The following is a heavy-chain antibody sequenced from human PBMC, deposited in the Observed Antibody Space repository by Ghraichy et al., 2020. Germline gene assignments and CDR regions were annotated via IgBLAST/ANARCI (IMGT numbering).Heavy chain of an antibody. V-gene: IGHV3-30*18. J-gene: IGHJ4*02. CDR2: ISYDGKNK. D-gene: IGHD1-26*01. Sequence: GGSLRLSCAASGFSFTSYGMHWVRQAPGKGLEWVAVISYDGKNKYYGDSVKGRFTISRDDSKNTLYLQMDSLRTEDTAVYHCAKNRSVGATLRFRSYTEFDYWVQGALVIVSS. CDR3: AKNRSVGATLRFRSYTEFDY. CDR1: GFSFTSYG.